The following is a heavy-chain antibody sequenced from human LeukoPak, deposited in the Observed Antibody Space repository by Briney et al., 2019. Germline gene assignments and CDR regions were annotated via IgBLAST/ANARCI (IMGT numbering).Heavy chain of an antibody. CDR2: IYTSGST. CDR3: ARDTDSSGYYYPFAY. Sequence: SETLSLTCTVAGGSISSYCWSWLRQPAGKGREWIGRIYTSGSTNYNPSLKRRVTMSVDTSKNQFSLKLSSVTSADTAVYYCARDTDSSGYYYPFAYWGQGPLVTVSS. D-gene: IGHD3-22*01. V-gene: IGHV4-4*07. J-gene: IGHJ4*02. CDR1: GGSISSYC.